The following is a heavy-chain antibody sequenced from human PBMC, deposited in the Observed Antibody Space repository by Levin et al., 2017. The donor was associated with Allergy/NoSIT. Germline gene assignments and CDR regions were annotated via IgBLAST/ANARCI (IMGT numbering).Heavy chain of an antibody. CDR3: ARESETAGPFDY. J-gene: IGHJ4*02. CDR2: IYSGGST. D-gene: IGHD5-18*01. CDR1: GFTVSSNY. Sequence: PGGSLRLSCAASGFTVSSNYMSWVRQAPGKGLEWVSFIYSGGSTYYADSVKGRFTISRDNSKNTLYLHMNSLRADDTPVYYCARESETAGPFDYWGQGTLVTVSS. V-gene: IGHV3-53*01.